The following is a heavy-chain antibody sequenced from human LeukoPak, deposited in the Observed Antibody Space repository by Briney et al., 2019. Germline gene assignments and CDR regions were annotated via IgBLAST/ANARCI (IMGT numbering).Heavy chain of an antibody. Sequence: SETLSLTCAVYGGSFSGYYWSWIRQPPGKGLEWIGEINHSGSTNYNPSLKSRVSISVDTSKNQFSLKLISVTAADTAVYYCARDGYDSSGYYTLDYWGQGTLVTVSS. J-gene: IGHJ4*02. CDR2: INHSGST. V-gene: IGHV4-34*01. D-gene: IGHD3-22*01. CDR1: GGSFSGYY. CDR3: ARDGYDSSGYYTLDY.